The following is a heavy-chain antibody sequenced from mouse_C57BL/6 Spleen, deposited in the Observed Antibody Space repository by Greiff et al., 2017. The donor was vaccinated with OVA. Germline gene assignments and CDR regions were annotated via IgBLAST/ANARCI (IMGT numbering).Heavy chain of an antibody. CDR1: GYTFTSYW. CDR2: IDPSDSYT. V-gene: IGHV1-69*01. J-gene: IGHJ2*01. D-gene: IGHD2-13*01. Sequence: VKLQQPGAELVMPGASVKLSCKASGYTFTSYWMHWVKQRPGPGLEWIGEIDPSDSYTNYNQKFKGKSTLTVDKSSSTAYMQLSSLTSEDSAVYYCARGGDYLPFDYWGQGTTLTVSS. CDR3: ARGGDYLPFDY.